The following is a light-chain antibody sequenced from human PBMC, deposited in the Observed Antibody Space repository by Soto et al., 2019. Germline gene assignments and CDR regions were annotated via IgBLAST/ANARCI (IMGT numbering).Light chain of an antibody. J-gene: IGKJ1*01. Sequence: EIVLTQSPATLSLSPGERATLSCRASQSVGSSLAWYQQKPGQAPRRLIYYASNRATGIPARFSGSGSGTDFTLTISSLESEDFAVYYCLQRGDWPPLTFGQGTKVEIK. CDR1: QSVGSS. V-gene: IGKV3-11*01. CDR3: LQRGDWPPLT. CDR2: YAS.